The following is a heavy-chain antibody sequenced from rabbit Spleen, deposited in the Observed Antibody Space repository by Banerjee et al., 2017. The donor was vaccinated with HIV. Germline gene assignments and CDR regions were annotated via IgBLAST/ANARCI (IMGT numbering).Heavy chain of an antibody. CDR1: GFDFSSSDY. D-gene: IGHD8-1*01. Sequence: QSLEESGGDLVKPGASLTLTCKASGFDFSSSDYMCWVRQAPGKGLEWIACIYAGSSGSTYSATWAKGRFTGSKASSTTVTLQMTSLTAADTATYFCARDAGTSFSTYGMDLWGQGTLVTVS. V-gene: IGHV1S40*01. J-gene: IGHJ6*01. CDR2: IYAGSSGST. CDR3: ARDAGTSFSTYGMDL.